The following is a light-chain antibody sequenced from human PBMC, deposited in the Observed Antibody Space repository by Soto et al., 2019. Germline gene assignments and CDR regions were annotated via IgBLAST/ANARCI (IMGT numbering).Light chain of an antibody. V-gene: IGLV7-46*01. J-gene: IGLJ2*01. CDR3: LLSYSGAHVV. CDR1: TGAVTSGHY. Sequence: QAVVTQEPSVTVSPGGTVTLTCGSSTGAVTSGHYPYWFQQRPGQAPRTLIYDTSNKHSWTPARFSGCLLGGKAALTLSGAQPEDEAEYYCLLSYSGAHVVFGGGTKLTVL. CDR2: DTS.